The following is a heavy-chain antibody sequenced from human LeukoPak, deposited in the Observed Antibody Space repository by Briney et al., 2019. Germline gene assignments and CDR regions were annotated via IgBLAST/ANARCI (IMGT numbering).Heavy chain of an antibody. V-gene: IGHV1-69*05. J-gene: IGHJ3*02. Sequence: SVKASCKASGGTFSSYAISWVRQAPGQGLEWMGRIIPIFGTANYAQKFQGRVTITTDESTSTAYMELSSLRSEDTAVYYCASRVYCSGGSCYSGAFDIWGQGTMVTVSS. D-gene: IGHD2-15*01. CDR3: ASRVYCSGGSCYSGAFDI. CDR2: IIPIFGTA. CDR1: GGTFSSYA.